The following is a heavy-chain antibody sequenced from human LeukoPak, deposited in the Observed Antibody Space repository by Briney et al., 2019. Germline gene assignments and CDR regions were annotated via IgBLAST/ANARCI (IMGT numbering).Heavy chain of an antibody. CDR1: GYTFTSYY. CDR2: VNPSGGST. Sequence: ASVKVSCKASGYTFTSYYMHWVRQAPGQGLEWMGIVNPSGGSTSYAQKFQGRVTMTRGMSTSTVYMELSSLRSEDTAVYYCAREGSSWPFDYWGQGTLVTVSS. D-gene: IGHD6-13*01. CDR3: AREGSSWPFDY. J-gene: IGHJ4*02. V-gene: IGHV1-46*01.